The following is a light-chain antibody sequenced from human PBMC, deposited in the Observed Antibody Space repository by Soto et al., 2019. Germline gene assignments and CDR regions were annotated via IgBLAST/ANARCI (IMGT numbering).Light chain of an antibody. CDR2: RDY. V-gene: IGLV3-9*01. CDR1: NIGSKN. Sequence: SYELTQPLSVSVALGQTARITCGGNNIGSKNVHWYQQMPGQAPVLVIYRDYNRPSGTPERFSGSNSGNTATLTISRAQAGDEADYYCQVWDSSTRRVFGGGTKVTVL. J-gene: IGLJ3*02. CDR3: QVWDSSTRRV.